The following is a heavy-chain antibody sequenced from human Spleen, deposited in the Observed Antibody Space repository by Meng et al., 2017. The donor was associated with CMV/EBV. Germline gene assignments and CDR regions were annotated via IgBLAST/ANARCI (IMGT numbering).Heavy chain of an antibody. CDR2: IFYSGST. J-gene: IGHJ4*02. D-gene: IGHD3-22*01. CDR3: VRTRKTYHYDRSAYASSEIDS. Sequence: SETLSLTCTVSGGSISVSSYFWGWIRQPPGKGLEWVGSIFYSGSTYYNPSLKGRVSMSVDTSKNQFSLKLRSVTAADTAVYYCVRTRKTYHYDRSAYASSEIDSWDQGTLVTVSS. CDR1: GGSISVSSYF. V-gene: IGHV4-39*07.